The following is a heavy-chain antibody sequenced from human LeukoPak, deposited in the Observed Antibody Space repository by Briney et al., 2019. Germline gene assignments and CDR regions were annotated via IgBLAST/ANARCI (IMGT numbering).Heavy chain of an antibody. CDR1: GGSLSGYY. CDR2: INHSGST. J-gene: IGHJ3*02. D-gene: IGHD1-26*01. CDR3: ARGYSGTSEVSDI. Sequence: SSETLSLTCALYGGSLSGYYGSWIRQPPGKGLEWVGEINHSGSTNYNPSLKSRVTISVDTSKNQFSLKLSSVTAADTAVYYCARGYSGTSEVSDIWGQGTLVTVSS. V-gene: IGHV4-34*01.